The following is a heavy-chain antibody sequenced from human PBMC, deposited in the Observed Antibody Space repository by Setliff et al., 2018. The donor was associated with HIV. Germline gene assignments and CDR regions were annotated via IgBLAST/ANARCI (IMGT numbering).Heavy chain of an antibody. V-gene: IGHV4-39*01. CDR1: GGSISSFSYY. Sequence: LETLSLTCTVSGGSISSFSYYWAWIRQSPGKGLEWIGNVYHSGGTDYNPSLRSRVTISVDTSTNQFSLNLASVTAADTAVYYCAIGDEYPGVFQSWGQGKVVTVS. D-gene: IGHD2-2*01. J-gene: IGHJ3*01. CDR3: AIGDEYPGVFQS. CDR2: VYHSGGT.